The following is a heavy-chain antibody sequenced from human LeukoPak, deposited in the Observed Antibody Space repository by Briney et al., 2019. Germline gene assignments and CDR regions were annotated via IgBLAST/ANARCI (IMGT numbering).Heavy chain of an antibody. V-gene: IGHV3-23*01. Sequence: GGSLRLSCAASGFTFSSYAMSWVRQAPGKGLEWVSGFSGSGGSTYYADSVKGRFTISRDNSKNTLYLQMNSLRAEDTAVYYCAKGWSYGILTAYYLDYWGQGTLVTVSS. CDR1: GFTFSSYA. D-gene: IGHD3-9*01. CDR2: FSGSGGST. CDR3: AKGWSYGILTAYYLDY. J-gene: IGHJ4*02.